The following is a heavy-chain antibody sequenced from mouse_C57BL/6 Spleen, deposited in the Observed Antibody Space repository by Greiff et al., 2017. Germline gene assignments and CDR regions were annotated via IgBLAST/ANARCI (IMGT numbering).Heavy chain of an antibody. Sequence: VQLQQPGAELVKPGASVKVSCKASGYTFTSYWMHWVKQRPGQGLEWIGRIHPSDSDTNYNQKFKGKATLTVDKSSSTAYMQLSSLTSEDSAVYYCAMETAQARDYYAMDYWGQGTSVTVSS. D-gene: IGHD3-2*02. CDR1: GYTFTSYW. CDR3: AMETAQARDYYAMDY. J-gene: IGHJ4*01. V-gene: IGHV1-74*01. CDR2: IHPSDSDT.